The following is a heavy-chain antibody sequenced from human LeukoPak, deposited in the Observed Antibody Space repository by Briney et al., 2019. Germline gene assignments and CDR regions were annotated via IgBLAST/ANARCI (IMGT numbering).Heavy chain of an antibody. J-gene: IGHJ4*02. V-gene: IGHV3-30*02. CDR2: IRYDGSNK. CDR3: AKDSDDILTGYEDLSLGD. CDR1: GFTFSSYA. D-gene: IGHD3-9*01. Sequence: PGGSLRLSCAASGFTFSSYAMHWVRQAPGKGLEWVAFIRYDGSNKYYADSVKGRFTISRDNSKNTLYLQMNSLRAEDTAVYYCAKDSDDILTGYEDLSLGDWGQGTLVTVSS.